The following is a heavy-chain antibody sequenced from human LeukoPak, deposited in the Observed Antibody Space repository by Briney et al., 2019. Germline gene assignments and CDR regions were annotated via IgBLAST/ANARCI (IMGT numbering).Heavy chain of an antibody. D-gene: IGHD3-16*01. V-gene: IGHV5-51*01. CDR1: GYTFTDYW. J-gene: IGHJ4*02. CDR3: ARPAAGLGGFDY. CDR2: IYPGDSAT. Sequence: GESLKISCKGSGYTFTDYWIGWVRQMPGKGLEWMATIYPGDSATTYSPSFQGQVTISADKSITTAYLQWSSLKASDTAMYYCARPAAGLGGFDYWGQGTLVTVSS.